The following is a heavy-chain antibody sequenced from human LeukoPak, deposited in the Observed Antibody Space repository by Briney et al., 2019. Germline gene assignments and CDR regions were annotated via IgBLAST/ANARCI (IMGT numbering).Heavy chain of an antibody. V-gene: IGHV3-15*01. J-gene: IGHJ4*02. CDR1: GYSFNDAW. Sequence: PGGSLRLSCTASGYSFNDAWMSWVRQAPGKGLEWVGRIKSKSDGGATDYAAPVTGRVTISRDESKNIVHLEMSSLKTEDTAVYYCTSGVGTMDFWGQGTLVTVSS. CDR2: IKSKSDGGAT. D-gene: IGHD1-1*01. CDR3: TSGVGTMDF.